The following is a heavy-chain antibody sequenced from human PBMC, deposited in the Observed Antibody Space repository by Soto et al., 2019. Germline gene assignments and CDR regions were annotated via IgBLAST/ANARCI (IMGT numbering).Heavy chain of an antibody. V-gene: IGHV1-3*01. CDR3: ARAFYDILAYNWFDP. Sequence: ASVKVSCKASGYTFTSYAMHWVRQAPGQRLEWMRWINAGNGNTKYSQKFQGRVTITRDTSASTAYMELSSLRSEDTAVYYCARAFYDILAYNWFDPWGQGTLVTVSS. CDR1: GYTFTSYA. CDR2: INAGNGNT. J-gene: IGHJ5*02. D-gene: IGHD3-9*01.